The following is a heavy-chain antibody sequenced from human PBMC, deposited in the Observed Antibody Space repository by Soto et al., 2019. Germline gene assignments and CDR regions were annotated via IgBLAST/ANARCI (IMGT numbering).Heavy chain of an antibody. CDR3: AKEDDFWSGYGYFDY. CDR1: EFTFGSYG. J-gene: IGHJ4*02. D-gene: IGHD3-3*01. V-gene: IGHV3-23*01. Sequence: GGSLRLSCAASEFTFGSYGMSWVRQAPGKGLKWVSGISGTGGNTYYADSVKGRFTISRDNSKNTLFLQMNSLRAEDTAVYYCAKEDDFWSGYGYFDYWGQGTLVTVSS. CDR2: ISGTGGNT.